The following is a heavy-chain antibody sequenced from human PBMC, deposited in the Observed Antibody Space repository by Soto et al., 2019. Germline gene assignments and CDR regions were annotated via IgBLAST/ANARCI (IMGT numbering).Heavy chain of an antibody. Sequence: ASETMSLTCTVSGGSISSSSYFWGWIRQPPGKGLEWIGSIYYNGNTYYNPSLKSRVAISVDTSKNQFFLKLSSVTAADTAVYYCARTYGGYYDYWGKGTLVTVSS. CDR3: ARTYGGYYDY. V-gene: IGHV4-39*01. J-gene: IGHJ4*02. D-gene: IGHD2-8*01. CDR1: GGSISSSSYF. CDR2: IYYNGNT.